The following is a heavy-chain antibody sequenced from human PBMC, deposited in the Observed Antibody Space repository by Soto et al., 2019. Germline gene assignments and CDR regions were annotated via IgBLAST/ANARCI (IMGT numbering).Heavy chain of an antibody. CDR3: ARGGGLNSYYCFDL. V-gene: IGHV1-2*04. Sequence: QVQLVQSGAEVKKPGASVKVSCKASGCTFTGYDMRWMRQAPGQGLEWMGWINPNSGAADYAQNFQGWVTMTRDMSISTAYRELSRMKSSDTAVYYWARGGGLNSYYCFDLWGKGTTVTVSS. J-gene: IGHJ6*03. CDR1: GCTFTGYD. CDR2: INPNSGAA.